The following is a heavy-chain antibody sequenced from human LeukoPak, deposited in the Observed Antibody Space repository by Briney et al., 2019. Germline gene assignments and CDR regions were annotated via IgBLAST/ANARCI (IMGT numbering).Heavy chain of an antibody. CDR3: ARDIGRVVDY. CDR1: GFTFSSYS. J-gene: IGHJ4*02. CDR2: ISSGSSYI. Sequence: GGSLRLSCAASGFTFSSYSMNWVRRAPGKGLEWVSAISSGSSYIYYADAVKGRFTISRDNAKNSLYLQMNSLRADDTAVYYRARDIGRVVDYWGQGTLVTVSS. D-gene: IGHD3-16*02. V-gene: IGHV3-21*01.